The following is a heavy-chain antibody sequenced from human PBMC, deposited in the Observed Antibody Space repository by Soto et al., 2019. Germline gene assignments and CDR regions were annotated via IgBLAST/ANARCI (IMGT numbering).Heavy chain of an antibody. CDR2: IIPIFGTA. J-gene: IGHJ6*02. CDR3: FGAAAAPYGMDV. CDR1: GGTFSSYA. D-gene: IGHD6-13*01. Sequence: QVQLVQSGAEVKKPGSSVKVSCKASGGTFSSYAISWVRQAPGQGLEWMGGIIPIFGTANYAQKFQSRVTITADESTSTAYMELSSLRSEDTAVYYCFGAAAAPYGMDVWGQGTTVTVSS. V-gene: IGHV1-69*01.